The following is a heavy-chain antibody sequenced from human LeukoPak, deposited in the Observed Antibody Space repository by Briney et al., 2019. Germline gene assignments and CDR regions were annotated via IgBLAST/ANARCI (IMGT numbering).Heavy chain of an antibody. CDR1: GDSISSDYY. J-gene: IGHJ4*02. D-gene: IGHD5-24*01. Sequence: SETLSLTCGVSGDSISSDYYWGWIRQPPGKGLEWIGYIYHSGSTYYNSSLKSRVMISVDTSKNHFSLNLTSVTAADTAVYYCARVWRIGYKWNYFDYWGQGTLVTVSS. V-gene: IGHV4-38-2*01. CDR2: IYHSGST. CDR3: ARVWRIGYKWNYFDY.